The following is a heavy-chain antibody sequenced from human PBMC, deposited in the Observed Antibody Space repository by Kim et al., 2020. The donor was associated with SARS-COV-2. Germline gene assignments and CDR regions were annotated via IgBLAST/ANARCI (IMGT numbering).Heavy chain of an antibody. CDR2: IYYSGNT. D-gene: IGHD1-26*01. CDR3: ARELWESGEYFFDY. Sequence: SETLSLTCTVSGGSISSYYWSWIRQPPGKGLEWIGYIYYSGNTNYNPSLKSRVTISLDTSKNQFSLKLSSVTAADTAVYYCARELWESGEYFFDYWGQGTLVTVSS. V-gene: IGHV4-59*13. J-gene: IGHJ4*02. CDR1: GGSISSYY.